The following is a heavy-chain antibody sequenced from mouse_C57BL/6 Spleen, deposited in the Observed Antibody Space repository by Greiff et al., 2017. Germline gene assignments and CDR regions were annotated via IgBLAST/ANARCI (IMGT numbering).Heavy chain of an antibody. V-gene: IGHV1-52*01. Sequence: QVQLQQPGAELVRPGSSVKLSCKASGYTFTSYWMHWVQQRPIQGLEWIGNIDPSDSETHYNQKFKDKATLTVDKSSSTAYMQLSSLTSEDSAVYYCARFDYDYDGEYYYAMDYWGQGTSVTVSS. CDR1: GYTFTSYW. CDR3: ARFDYDYDGEYYYAMDY. D-gene: IGHD2-4*01. CDR2: IDPSDSET. J-gene: IGHJ4*01.